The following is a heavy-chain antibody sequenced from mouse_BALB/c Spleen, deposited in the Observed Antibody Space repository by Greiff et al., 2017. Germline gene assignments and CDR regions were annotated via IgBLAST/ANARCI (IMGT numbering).Heavy chain of an antibody. CDR3: TRSITTAPMDY. Sequence: QVQLQQPGAELVKPGASVKMSCKASGYTFTSYWMHWVKQRPGQGLEWIGVIDPSDSYTSYNQKFKGKATLTVDTSSSTAYMQLSSLTSEDSAVYYCTRSITTAPMDYWGQGTSVTVSS. J-gene: IGHJ4*01. V-gene: IGHV1S127*01. CDR1: GYTFTSYW. D-gene: IGHD1-2*01. CDR2: IDPSDSYT.